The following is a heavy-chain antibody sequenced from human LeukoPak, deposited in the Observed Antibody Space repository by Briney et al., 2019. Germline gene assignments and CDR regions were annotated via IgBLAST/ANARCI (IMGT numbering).Heavy chain of an antibody. V-gene: IGHV4-30-2*01. CDR3: ARDQVRSLQPGSYDS. D-gene: IGHD3-10*01. Sequence: PSQTLSLPCPVPGGSISSGGFYWNWIRQPPGKSLEWIGYIYQSGSTYYNPSLKSRVTMSLDRSKNQFSLRLTSVTAADTAVYYCARDQVRSLQPGSYDSWGQGILVTVSS. CDR2: IYQSGST. J-gene: IGHJ4*02. CDR1: GGSISSGGFY.